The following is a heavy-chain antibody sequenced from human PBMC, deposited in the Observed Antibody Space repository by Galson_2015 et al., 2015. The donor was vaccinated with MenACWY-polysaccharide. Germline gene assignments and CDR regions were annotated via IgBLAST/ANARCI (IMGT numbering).Heavy chain of an antibody. V-gene: IGHV4-39*01. D-gene: IGHD3-22*01. CDR2: IYYSGTT. Sequence: SETLSLTCTVSGDSISSGTYYWGWIRQPPGKGLEWIGNIYYSGTTYYNPSLKSRVTISVDTSQNQFSLRLTSVTAADTAVYYCAKCYYDSSGFPDWGQGTLVTVSS. CDR3: AKCYYDSSGFPD. J-gene: IGHJ4*02. CDR1: GDSISSGTYY.